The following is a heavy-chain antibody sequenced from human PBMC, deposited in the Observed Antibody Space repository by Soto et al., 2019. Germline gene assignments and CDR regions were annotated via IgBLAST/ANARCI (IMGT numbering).Heavy chain of an antibody. CDR1: GGSFSGYY. CDR2: INHSGST. J-gene: IGHJ4*02. V-gene: IGHV4-34*01. Sequence: QVQLQQWGAGLLKPSETLSLTCAVYGGSFSGYYWSWIRQPPGKGLEWIGEINHSGSTNYNPSLKSRVTISVDTSKNQFSLKLSSVTAADTAVYYCASFSAAGTVSNFDYWGQGTLVTVSP. D-gene: IGHD6-13*01. CDR3: ASFSAAGTVSNFDY.